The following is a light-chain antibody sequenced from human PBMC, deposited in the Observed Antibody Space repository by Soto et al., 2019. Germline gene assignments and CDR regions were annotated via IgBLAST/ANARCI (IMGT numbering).Light chain of an antibody. J-gene: IGLJ1*01. V-gene: IGLV2-14*01. Sequence: QSALTQPASVSGSPGQSITISCTGTSTDVGGYNYVSWYQQHPGKAPQLLISDVSNRPSGVSFRFSGSKSGNSASLTISGLQAEDEADYYCYSYSGGPTLYLFGTGTKVTVL. CDR1: STDVGGYNY. CDR3: YSYSGGPTLYL. CDR2: DVS.